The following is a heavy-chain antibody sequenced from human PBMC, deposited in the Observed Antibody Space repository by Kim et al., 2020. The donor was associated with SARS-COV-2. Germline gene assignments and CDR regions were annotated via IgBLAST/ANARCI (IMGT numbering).Heavy chain of an antibody. CDR3: ARDRGYYYYGMDV. Sequence: YADSVKGRFTISRDNAKNTLYLPMTSLRAEATAVYYGARDRGYYYYGMDVWGQGTTVTVSS. V-gene: IGHV3-30*01. J-gene: IGHJ6*02.